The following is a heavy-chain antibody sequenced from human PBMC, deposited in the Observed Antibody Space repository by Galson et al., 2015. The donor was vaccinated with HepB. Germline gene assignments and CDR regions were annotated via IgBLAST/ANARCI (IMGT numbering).Heavy chain of an antibody. CDR3: AKVPWIGNYYDSSGPLDY. Sequence: SLRLSCAASGFTFSSYGMHWVRQAPGKGLEWVAVISYDGSNEYYADSVKGRFTISRDNSKNTLYLQMNSLRAEDTAVYYCAKVPWIGNYYDSSGPLDYWGQGTLVTVSS. D-gene: IGHD3-22*01. CDR1: GFTFSSYG. V-gene: IGHV3-30*18. CDR2: ISYDGSNE. J-gene: IGHJ4*02.